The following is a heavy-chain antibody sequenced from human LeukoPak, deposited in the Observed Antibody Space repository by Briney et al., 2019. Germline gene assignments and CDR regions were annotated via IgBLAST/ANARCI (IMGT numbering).Heavy chain of an antibody. CDR2: IYYTGST. Sequence: PSETLSLTCTVSGGSIRSGSHYWAWIRQPPGKGLEWIGYIYYTGSTKYIPSLKSRVAMSVDTSRNQFSLKLSSVTAADTAVYYCARGRRDGYNPDAFDIWGQGTVVSVSS. J-gene: IGHJ3*02. CDR3: ARGRRDGYNPDAFDI. CDR1: GGSIRSGSHY. V-gene: IGHV4-61*01. D-gene: IGHD5-24*01.